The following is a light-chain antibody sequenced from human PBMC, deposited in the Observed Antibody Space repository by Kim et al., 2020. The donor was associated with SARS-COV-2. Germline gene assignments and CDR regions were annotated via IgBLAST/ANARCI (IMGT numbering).Light chain of an antibody. CDR3: QQRSNWPLT. Sequence: LSQGEGATLACRASESIGGQLGWYQQKPGQAPRLLIFDTSKRAADIPARFSGSGSETDFTLTISSLEPEDFAVYFCQQRSNWPLTFGGGTKVDIK. CDR1: ESIGGQ. J-gene: IGKJ4*01. CDR2: DTS. V-gene: IGKV3-11*01.